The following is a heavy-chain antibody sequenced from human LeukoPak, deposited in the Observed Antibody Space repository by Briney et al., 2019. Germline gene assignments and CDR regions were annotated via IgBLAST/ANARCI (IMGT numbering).Heavy chain of an antibody. CDR1: GGSISSYY. V-gene: IGHV4-59*01. Sequence: SETLSLTCTVSGGSISSYYWSWIRQPPGKGLEWIGYIYYSGSTNHNPSLKSRVTISVDTSKNQFSLKLSSVTAADTAVYYCARGAIAASDAFDIWGQGTMVTVSS. CDR2: IYYSGST. CDR3: ARGAIAASDAFDI. J-gene: IGHJ3*02. D-gene: IGHD2-15*01.